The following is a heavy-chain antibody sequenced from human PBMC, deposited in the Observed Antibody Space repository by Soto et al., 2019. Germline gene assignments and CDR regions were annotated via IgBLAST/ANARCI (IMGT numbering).Heavy chain of an antibody. D-gene: IGHD2-8*01. J-gene: IGHJ6*02. V-gene: IGHV4-4*07. Sequence: QVQLQGSDPRLLKPSETLSLTGTVYGAAVTSYYWIWIRQPAGKGLDWIGRIYTSGNTDYNPSLKGRVTLSFETSQTQVSLKLRSVTAADTAISYCSRDGVGPHGMDVWCQGTTVTVSS. CDR3: SRDGVGPHGMDV. CDR1: GAAVTSYY. CDR2: IYTSGNT.